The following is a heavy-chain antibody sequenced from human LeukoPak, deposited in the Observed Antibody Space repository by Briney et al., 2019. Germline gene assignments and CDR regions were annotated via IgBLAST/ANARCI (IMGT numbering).Heavy chain of an antibody. Sequence: GGSLRLSCTASGFTFSSFGIHWVRPAPGKGLEWVAFIRYDGTNKYYADSVRGRFTISRDNSKNTLHLQMNSLRPEDTAVYYCAKPDCWGQGTLVTV. V-gene: IGHV3-30*02. CDR2: IRYDGTNK. J-gene: IGHJ4*02. CDR3: AKPDC. CDR1: GFTFSSFG.